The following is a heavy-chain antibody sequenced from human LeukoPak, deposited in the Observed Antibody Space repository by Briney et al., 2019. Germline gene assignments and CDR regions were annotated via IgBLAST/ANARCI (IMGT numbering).Heavy chain of an antibody. D-gene: IGHD1-26*01. CDR3: ARGPQVGAFDL. CDR2: IIPIFTTA. CDR1: GGTISNYV. J-gene: IGHJ3*01. V-gene: IGHV1-69*13. Sequence: ASVKVSCKAAGGTISNYVISWVRQAPGQGLEWMGGIIPIFTTANYAQKFQGRVTITADESTSTAYMELSSLRSEDTAVHYCARGPQVGAFDLWGQGTMVTVSS.